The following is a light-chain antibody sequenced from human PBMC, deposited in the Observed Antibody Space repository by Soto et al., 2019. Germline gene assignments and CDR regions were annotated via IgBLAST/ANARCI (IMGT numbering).Light chain of an antibody. J-gene: IGLJ1*01. CDR2: EVS. CDR1: SSDIGGYNY. CDR3: QSYDSSLSGYV. V-gene: IGLV2-14*01. Sequence: QSALTQPASVSGSPGQSITISCTGTSSDIGGYNYVSWYQQQPGKAPKLIIYEVSNRPSGISDRFSGSKSGTSASLAITGLQAEDEADYYCQSYDSSLSGYVFGTGTKVTVL.